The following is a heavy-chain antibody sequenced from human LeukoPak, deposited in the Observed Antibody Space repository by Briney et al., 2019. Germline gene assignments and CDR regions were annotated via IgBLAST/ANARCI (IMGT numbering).Heavy chain of an antibody. J-gene: IGHJ4*02. CDR3: LRGDRRDY. CDR1: GFTFSSYW. V-gene: IGHV3-7*01. Sequence: PGGSLRLSCAASGFTFSSYWMSWVRQAPGKGLEGVANIKQDGSEKYYVDSVRGRFTISRDNAKDSLYLQMNSLRVEDTAVYYCLRGDRRDYWGQGTLVTVSS. CDR2: IKQDGSEK.